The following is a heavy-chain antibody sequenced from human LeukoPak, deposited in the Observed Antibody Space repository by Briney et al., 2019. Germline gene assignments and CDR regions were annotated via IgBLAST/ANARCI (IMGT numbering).Heavy chain of an antibody. J-gene: IGHJ4*02. CDR1: GGSISSGSYY. Sequence: SQTLSLTCTVSGGSISSGSYYWSWIRQPAGKGLEWIGRIYTSGSTNYNPSLKSRVTISVDTSKNQFSLKLRYVTAADTAVYYCARTKIPAGYSYGSFDFWGQGILVTVSS. CDR3: ARTKIPAGYSYGSFDF. D-gene: IGHD5-18*01. CDR2: IYTSGST. V-gene: IGHV4-61*02.